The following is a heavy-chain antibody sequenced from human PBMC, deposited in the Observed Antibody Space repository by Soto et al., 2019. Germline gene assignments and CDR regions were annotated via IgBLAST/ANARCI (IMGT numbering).Heavy chain of an antibody. V-gene: IGHV4-59*01. Sequence: PSETLSLTCTVSGGSISSYYWSWIRQPPGKGLEWIGYIYYSGSTNYNPSLKSRVTISVDTSKNQFSLKLSSVTAADTAVYYCARENYDILTGYCRYYGMDVWGQGTTVTVSS. CDR1: GGSISSYY. J-gene: IGHJ6*02. D-gene: IGHD3-9*01. CDR2: IYYSGST. CDR3: ARENYDILTGYCRYYGMDV.